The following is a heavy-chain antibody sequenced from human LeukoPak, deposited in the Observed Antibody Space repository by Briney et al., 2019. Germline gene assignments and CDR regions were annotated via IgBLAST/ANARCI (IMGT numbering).Heavy chain of an antibody. Sequence: SQTLSLTCTVSGGSISSGDYYWSWIRQPPGKGLEWIGYIYYSGSTYYNPSLKSRVTISVDTSKNQFSLKLSSVTAADTAVYYCARDRRDYDILTGYPNWFDPWGQGTLVTVSS. D-gene: IGHD3-9*01. CDR2: IYYSGST. V-gene: IGHV4-30-4*01. CDR3: ARDRRDYDILTGYPNWFDP. J-gene: IGHJ5*02. CDR1: GGSISSGDYY.